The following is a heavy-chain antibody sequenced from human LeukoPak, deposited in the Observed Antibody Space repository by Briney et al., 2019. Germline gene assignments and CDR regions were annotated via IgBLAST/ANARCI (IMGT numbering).Heavy chain of an antibody. CDR2: INGGNGNT. J-gene: IGHJ3*02. CDR3: AREVVPYYYDSSGLPGAFDI. V-gene: IGHV1-3*01. Sequence: GASVKVSCKASGYTFTSYAMQWVRQAPGQRLEWMGWINGGNGNTKYSQKFQGRVTITRDTSASTAHMELSSLRSEDTAVYYCAREVVPYYYDSSGLPGAFDIWSQGTMVTVSS. CDR1: GYTFTSYA. D-gene: IGHD3-22*01.